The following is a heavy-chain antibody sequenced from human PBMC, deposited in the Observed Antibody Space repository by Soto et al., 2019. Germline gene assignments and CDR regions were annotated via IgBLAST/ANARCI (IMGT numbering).Heavy chain of an antibody. Sequence: QVQLVQSGAEVKKPGASVKVSCKVSGYTLTELSMHWVRQAPGKGLEWMGGFDPEDGETIYAQKFKGRVTMTEDTSTDTAYMELSSLRSEDTAVYYCATDPPGTTYYSYYGMDVWGQGTTVTVSS. CDR3: ATDPPGTTYYSYYGMDV. V-gene: IGHV1-24*01. J-gene: IGHJ6*02. CDR1: GYTLTELS. CDR2: FDPEDGET. D-gene: IGHD1-7*01.